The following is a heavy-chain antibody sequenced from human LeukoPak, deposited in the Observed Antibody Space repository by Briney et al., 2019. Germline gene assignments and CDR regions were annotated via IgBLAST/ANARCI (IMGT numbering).Heavy chain of an antibody. CDR2: MSPNSSNT. D-gene: IGHD7-27*01. CDR1: GYTFTSYD. J-gene: IGHJ4*02. Sequence: GASVKVSCKASGYTFTSYDINWVRQATGQGLEWMGWMSPNSSNTGYAQKFQGRVTMTRNTSISTAYMQLSSLRSEDTAVYYCARGPPNWGFDYWGQGTLVTVSS. V-gene: IGHV1-8*01. CDR3: ARGPPNWGFDY.